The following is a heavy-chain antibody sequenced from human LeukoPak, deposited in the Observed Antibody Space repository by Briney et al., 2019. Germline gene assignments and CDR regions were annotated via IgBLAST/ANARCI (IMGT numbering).Heavy chain of an antibody. CDR1: GFTVGSTY. D-gene: IGHD3-3*01. Sequence: GGSLRLSCAASGFTVGSTYMSWVRQAPGKGLEWVSVLYSSFSTYYADSAKGRFTISRDNAKNSLYLQMNSLRAEDTAVYYCARSGTSIWSHNYFDYWGRGTLVTVSS. J-gene: IGHJ4*02. CDR2: LYSSFST. CDR3: ARSGTSIWSHNYFDY. V-gene: IGHV3-53*01.